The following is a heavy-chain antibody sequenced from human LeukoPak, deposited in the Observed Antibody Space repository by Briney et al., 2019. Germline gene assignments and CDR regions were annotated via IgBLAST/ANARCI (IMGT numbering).Heavy chain of an antibody. D-gene: IGHD3-22*01. J-gene: IGHJ4*02. CDR2: IRYDGSNK. CDR3: ARDRGGYYSRRHYYFDY. V-gene: IGHV3-30*02. Sequence: PGGSLRLSCAASGFTFSSYGMHWVRQAPGKGLEWVAFIRYDGSNKYYADSVKGRFTISRDNSKNTLYLQMNSLRAEDTAVYYCARDRGGYYSRRHYYFDYWGQGTLVTVSS. CDR1: GFTFSSYG.